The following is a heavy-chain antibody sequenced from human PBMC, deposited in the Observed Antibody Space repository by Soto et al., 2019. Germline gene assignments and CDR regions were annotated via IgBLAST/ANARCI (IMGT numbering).Heavy chain of an antibody. CDR3: ATETLYGSGSN. Sequence: QVQLVESGGGVVQPGRSLRLSCAASGFTFSSYGMHWVRQAPGKGLEWVAVIWYDGSNKYYADSVMGRFTISRDNSKNTLYLQMNSLRAEDTAVYYCATETLYGSGSNWGQGTLVTVSS. CDR1: GFTFSSYG. D-gene: IGHD3-10*01. CDR2: IWYDGSNK. J-gene: IGHJ4*02. V-gene: IGHV3-33*01.